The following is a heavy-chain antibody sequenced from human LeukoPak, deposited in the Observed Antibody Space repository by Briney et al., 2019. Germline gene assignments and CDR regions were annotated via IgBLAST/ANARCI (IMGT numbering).Heavy chain of an antibody. CDR1: GFTFSNHG. Sequence: QTGGSLRLSCAASGFTFSNHGMSPPGGGTYYADSVKGRFTISRDSSKNTLYLQMNSLRAGDAAVYYCAKAPVTTCSGAYCYPFDYWSQGTLVTVSS. J-gene: IGHJ4*02. V-gene: IGHV3-23*01. CDR3: AKAPVTTCSGAYCYPFDY. D-gene: IGHD2-15*01. CDR2: GGGT.